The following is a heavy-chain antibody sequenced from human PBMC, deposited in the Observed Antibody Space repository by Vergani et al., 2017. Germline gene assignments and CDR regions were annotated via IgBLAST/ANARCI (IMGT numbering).Heavy chain of an antibody. D-gene: IGHD3-10*01. J-gene: IGHJ6*02. CDR1: GGSISSGGYS. Sequence: QLQLQESGSGLVKPSQTLSLTCAVSGGSISSGGYSWSWIRQPPGKGLEWIGYICHRGSTYYNPSLKSRVTISVDRSKNQFSLKLSSVTAADTAVYYCARVHGSGSNLYYYGMDVWGQGTTVTVSS. CDR3: ARVHGSGSNLYYYGMDV. V-gene: IGHV4-30-2*01. CDR2: ICHRGST.